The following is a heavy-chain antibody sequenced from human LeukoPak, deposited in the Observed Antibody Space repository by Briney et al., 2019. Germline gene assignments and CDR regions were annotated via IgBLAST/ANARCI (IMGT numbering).Heavy chain of an antibody. CDR2: INHSGST. Sequence: SETLSLTCAVYGGSFSGYYWSWIRQPPGKGLEWIGEINHSGSTNYNPSLKSRVTISVDTSKNQFSLKLRSVTAADTAVYYCARELAYCGGDCYLSAFDIWGQGTMVTASS. CDR1: GGSFSGYY. V-gene: IGHV4-34*01. CDR3: ARELAYCGGDCYLSAFDI. J-gene: IGHJ3*02. D-gene: IGHD2-21*02.